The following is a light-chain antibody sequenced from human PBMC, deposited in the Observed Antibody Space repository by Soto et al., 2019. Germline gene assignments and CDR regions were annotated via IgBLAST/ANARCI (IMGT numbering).Light chain of an antibody. Sequence: EIVLTQSPATLSLSPGERATLSCRASQSVSIYLAWYQQKPGQAPRLLIYDASNRAAGIPARFSGSGSETDFTLTISSLEPEDFAVYYCQQRSNWPPLTFGGGTKVEIK. J-gene: IGKJ4*01. CDR1: QSVSIY. V-gene: IGKV3-11*01. CDR3: QQRSNWPPLT. CDR2: DAS.